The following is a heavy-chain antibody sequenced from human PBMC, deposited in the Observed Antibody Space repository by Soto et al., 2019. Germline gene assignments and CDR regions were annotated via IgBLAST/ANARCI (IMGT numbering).Heavy chain of an antibody. Sequence: EVQLVESGGGLVQPGRSLRLSCAASGFSFDGYAMNWVRQPPGKGLEWVSGISWNSGNIDYADSVKGRFTISRDNAKNSLYLQMNSMRVEDTALYYCEKASTYSSSQGWFETWGQGTMVTVSS. CDR2: ISWNSGNI. CDR1: GFSFDGYA. J-gene: IGHJ5*02. CDR3: EKASTYSSSQGWFET. D-gene: IGHD6-6*01. V-gene: IGHV3-9*01.